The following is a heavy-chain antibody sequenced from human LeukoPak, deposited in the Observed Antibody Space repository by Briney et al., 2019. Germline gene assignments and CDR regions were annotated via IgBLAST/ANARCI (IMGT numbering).Heavy chain of an antibody. Sequence: GESLKISCKGPGYNFTRYWIGWVRQMPGKGLEWMGIIYPGDSETRYSPSFQDQVTISADKSISTAYLQWSSLKASDTTMYYCARGGITRSAPFDYWGQGALVTVSS. D-gene: IGHD1-14*01. CDR2: IYPGDSET. CDR1: GYNFTRYW. V-gene: IGHV5-51*01. CDR3: ARGGITRSAPFDY. J-gene: IGHJ4*02.